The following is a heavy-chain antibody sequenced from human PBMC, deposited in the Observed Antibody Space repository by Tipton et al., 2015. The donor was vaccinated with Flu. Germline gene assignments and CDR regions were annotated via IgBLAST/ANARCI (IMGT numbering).Heavy chain of an antibody. J-gene: IGHJ3*01. D-gene: IGHD1-26*01. CDR1: GGSISPYY. V-gene: IGHV4-59*01. CDR3: ARASAPVRGSYQGGGFDV. CDR2: VSDTGTT. Sequence: TLSLTCTVSGGSISPYYWNWIRQPPGKGLEWIGYYVSDTGTTDYNPSLRSQVAISEDTSTNQFFLKLSSVTAADTAVYYCARASAPVRGSYQGGGFDVWGQGTVVTVSS.